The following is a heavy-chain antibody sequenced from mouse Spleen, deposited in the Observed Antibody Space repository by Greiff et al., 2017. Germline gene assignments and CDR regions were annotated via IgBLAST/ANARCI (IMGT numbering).Heavy chain of an antibody. D-gene: IGHD2-10*02. Sequence: EVQLQESGPGLVKPSQSLSLTCTVTGYSITSDYAWNWIRQFPGNKLEWMGYISYSGSTSYNPSLKSRISITRDTSKNQFFLQLNSVTTEDTATYYCGRGPYGNYKDYYAMDYWGQGTSVTVSS. CDR3: GRGPYGNYKDYYAMDY. CDR1: GYSITSDYA. J-gene: IGHJ4*01. V-gene: IGHV3-2*02. CDR2: ISYSGST.